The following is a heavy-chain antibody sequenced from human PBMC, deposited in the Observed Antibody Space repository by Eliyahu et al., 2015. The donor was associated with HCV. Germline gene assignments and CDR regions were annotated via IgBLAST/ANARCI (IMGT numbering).Heavy chain of an antibody. CDR2: ISSSSSYI. V-gene: IGHV3-21*01. D-gene: IGHD1-26*01. J-gene: IGHJ4*02. CDR3: ARSTTGDWELPYY. Sequence: EVQLVESGGGLVXPGGSLXLSCAXXGFXFXGFSMSWVRQAPGKGLEWVSSISSSSSYIYYTDSVKGRFTISRDNAKNSLYLQMNSLRAEDTAVYYCARSTTGDWELPYYWGRGTLVTVSS. CDR1: GFXFXGFS.